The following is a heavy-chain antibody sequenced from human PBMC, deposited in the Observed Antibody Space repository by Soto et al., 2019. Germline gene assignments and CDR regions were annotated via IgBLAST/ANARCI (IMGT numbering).Heavy chain of an antibody. V-gene: IGHV4-39*01. CDR1: GGSVSSSSYF. CDR3: ARIKQLVDRDY. D-gene: IGHD6-6*01. CDR2: IYYSGST. J-gene: IGHJ4*02. Sequence: SETLSLTCTVSGGSVSSSSYFWGWIRQPPGKGLEWIGSIYYSGSTYYNPSLKSRVTISVDTSKNQFSLKLSSVTAADTAMYYCARIKQLVDRDYWAQGTLVTVSS.